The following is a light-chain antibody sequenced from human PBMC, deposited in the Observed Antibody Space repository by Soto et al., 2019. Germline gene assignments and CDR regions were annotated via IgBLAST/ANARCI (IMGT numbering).Light chain of an antibody. CDR1: QGVSSSS. CDR2: GAS. J-gene: IGKJ2*01. V-gene: IGKV3-20*01. CDR3: QHYDNAPMYT. Sequence: EIVLTQSPGTLSLSPGERATLSCRASQGVSSSSLAWFQQKPGQAPRLLIYGASNRATGIPDRFSGSGSGTDFTLTVSRLEPEDFAVYYCQHYDNAPMYTFGQGTKLEIQ.